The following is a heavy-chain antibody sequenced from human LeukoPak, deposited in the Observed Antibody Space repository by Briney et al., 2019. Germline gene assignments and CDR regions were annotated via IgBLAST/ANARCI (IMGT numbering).Heavy chain of an antibody. J-gene: IGHJ3*02. CDR3: ARITDRTIFGEIMHGFDI. Sequence: PSETLSLTCTVSGDSINNNNYYWGWIRQPPGKGLEWIGNIYYNGRTYYSPSLKSRGTISVDTSNNQFSLKLSSVTAADTAVYYCARITDRTIFGEIMHGFDIWGQGAPVTVSS. V-gene: IGHV4-39*01. D-gene: IGHD3-3*01. CDR1: GDSINNNNYY. CDR2: IYYNGRT.